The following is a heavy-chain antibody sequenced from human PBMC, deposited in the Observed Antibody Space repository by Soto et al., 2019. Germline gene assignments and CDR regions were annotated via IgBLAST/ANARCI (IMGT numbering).Heavy chain of an antibody. Sequence: QVQLVQSGAEVKKPGSSVKVSCKASGGTFSSYAISWVRQAPGQGLEWMGGIIPIFGTANYAQKFQGRVTITGDESASPAYMELSSLRSEDTAVYYCARRETRDFWSGYINWFDPWGQGTLVTVSS. CDR2: IIPIFGTA. D-gene: IGHD3-3*01. V-gene: IGHV1-69*01. J-gene: IGHJ5*02. CDR1: GGTFSSYA. CDR3: ARRETRDFWSGYINWFDP.